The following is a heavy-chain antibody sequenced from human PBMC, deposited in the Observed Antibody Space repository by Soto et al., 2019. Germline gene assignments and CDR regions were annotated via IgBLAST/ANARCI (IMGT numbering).Heavy chain of an antibody. D-gene: IGHD3-16*01. V-gene: IGHV4-59*01. J-gene: IGHJ6*02. CDR1: GGSISSYY. CDR3: ARGTLGGEYYYYGMDV. Sequence: SETLSLTCTVSGGSISSYYWSWIRQPPGKGLEWIGYIYYSGSTNYNPSLKSRVTISVDTSKNQFSLKLSSVTAADTAVYYCARGTLGGEYYYYGMDVWGQGTTVTVSS. CDR2: IYYSGST.